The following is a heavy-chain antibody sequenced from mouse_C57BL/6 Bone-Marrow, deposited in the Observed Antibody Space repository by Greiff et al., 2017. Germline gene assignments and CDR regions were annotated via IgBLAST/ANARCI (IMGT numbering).Heavy chain of an antibody. J-gene: IGHJ2*01. CDR2: IYPGDGDT. Sequence: QVTLKVSGAELVKPGASVKISCKASGYAFSSYWMNWVKQRPGKGLEWIGQIYPGDGDTNYNGKFKGKATLTADKSSSTAYMQLSSLTSEDSAVYFCARSWDYDFDYWGQGTTLTVSS. D-gene: IGHD2-4*01. CDR1: GYAFSSYW. CDR3: ARSWDYDFDY. V-gene: IGHV1-80*01.